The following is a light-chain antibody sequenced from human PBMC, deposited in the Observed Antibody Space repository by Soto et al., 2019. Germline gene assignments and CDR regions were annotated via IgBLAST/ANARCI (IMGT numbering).Light chain of an antibody. CDR1: SSDVGGYNY. Sequence: QAVVTQPPSASGSPGQSVTISCTGTSSDVGGYNYVSWYQQHPGKAPKLIIFEVSKRPSGVPDRFSGSKSGNTASLTVSGLQAEDEADYYCSSYAGSNNFVVFGGGTKVTVL. V-gene: IGLV2-8*01. CDR3: SSYAGSNNFVV. J-gene: IGLJ3*02. CDR2: EVS.